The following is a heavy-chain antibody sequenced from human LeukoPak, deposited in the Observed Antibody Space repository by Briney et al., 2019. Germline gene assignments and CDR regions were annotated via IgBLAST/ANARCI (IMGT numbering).Heavy chain of an antibody. Sequence: SETLSLTCIVSGGSISSYYWSWIRQPPGKGLEWIGYIYYSGTANYNPSLKSRVTISVDTSKNQFSLKRTSVTAADTAVYYCARLGRDTFDIWGQGTMVTVSS. CDR3: ARLGRDTFDI. CDR1: GGSISSYY. V-gene: IGHV4-59*08. CDR2: IYYSGTA. J-gene: IGHJ3*02.